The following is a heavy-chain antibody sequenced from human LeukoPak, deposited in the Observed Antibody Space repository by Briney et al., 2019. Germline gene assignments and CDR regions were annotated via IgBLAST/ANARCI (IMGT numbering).Heavy chain of an antibody. D-gene: IGHD3-22*01. Sequence: GSLRLPCAASGFTFSSYWMHWVRQAPGKGLVWVSRINSDGSSTSYADSVKGRFTISRDNAKNTLYLQMNSLRAEDRAVYYCARGDYYDSSGYNYYYYYMDVWGKGTTVTVSS. V-gene: IGHV3-74*01. J-gene: IGHJ6*03. CDR1: GFTFSSYW. CDR2: INSDGSST. CDR3: ARGDYYDSSGYNYYYYYMDV.